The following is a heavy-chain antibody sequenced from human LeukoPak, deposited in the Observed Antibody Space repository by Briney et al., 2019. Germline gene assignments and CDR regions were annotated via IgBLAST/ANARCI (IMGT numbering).Heavy chain of an antibody. V-gene: IGHV3-7*01. D-gene: IGHD3-22*01. Sequence: PGGSLRLSCEASGFTFSTYWMSWVRQAPGKGLEWVANIKQDGSEKYYVDSVKGRFTISRDNAKNSLFLQMNSLRAEDTAVYYCARGTIADYYDSSGYSYYYHYYMDVWGKGTTVTISS. CDR3: ARGTIADYYDSSGYSYYYHYYMDV. J-gene: IGHJ6*03. CDR1: GFTFSTYW. CDR2: IKQDGSEK.